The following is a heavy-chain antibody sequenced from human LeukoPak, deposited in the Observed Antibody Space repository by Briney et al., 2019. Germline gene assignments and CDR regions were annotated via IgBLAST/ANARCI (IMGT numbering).Heavy chain of an antibody. D-gene: IGHD3-22*01. CDR1: GGSISSYY. V-gene: IGHV4-59*01. CDR2: IYYSGST. Sequence: SETLSLTCTVSGGSISSYYWSWIRQPPGKGLEWIGYIYYSGSTNYNPSLKSRVTISVDTSKNQFSLKLSSVTAADTAVYYCARDHGTHYYDSSGYPGSYWYFDLWGRGTLVTVSS. J-gene: IGHJ2*01. CDR3: ARDHGTHYYDSSGYPGSYWYFDL.